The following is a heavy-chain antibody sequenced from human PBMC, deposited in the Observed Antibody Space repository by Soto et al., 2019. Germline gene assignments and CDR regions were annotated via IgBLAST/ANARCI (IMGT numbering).Heavy chain of an antibody. V-gene: IGHV4-39*01. Sequence: SETLSLTCTVSGGSISSSTYYWGWIRQPPGKGLEWIGSIYYSGSTYYTPSLWSRVTMSVDTSKNQFSLNLNSVTAADTAVYSCARLKYSSLTWLDPWGQGTLVTVSS. CDR3: ARLKYSSLTWLDP. CDR2: IYYSGST. CDR1: GGSISSSTYY. J-gene: IGHJ5*02. D-gene: IGHD6-6*01.